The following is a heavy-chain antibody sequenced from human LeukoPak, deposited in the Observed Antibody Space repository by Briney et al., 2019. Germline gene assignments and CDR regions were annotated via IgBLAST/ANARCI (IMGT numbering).Heavy chain of an antibody. D-gene: IGHD3-22*01. V-gene: IGHV3-30*03. Sequence: GRSLRLSCAASGFTFSSYGMHWVRQAPGKGLEWVAVISYDGSNKYYADSVKGRFTISRDNSKNTLYLQMNSLRAEDTAVYYCARMTKYYYDSSGYYSDWGQGTLVTVSS. CDR3: ARMTKYYYDSSGYYSD. CDR1: GFTFSSYG. J-gene: IGHJ4*02. CDR2: ISYDGSNK.